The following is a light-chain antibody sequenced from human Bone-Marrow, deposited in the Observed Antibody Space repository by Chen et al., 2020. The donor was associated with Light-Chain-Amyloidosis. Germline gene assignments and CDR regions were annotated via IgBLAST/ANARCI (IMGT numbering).Light chain of an antibody. CDR3: QQDGTSPLT. J-gene: IGKJ4*01. CDR1: QTISSNY. Sequence: EIVLTQSPGTLSLSPGEGANLSCRASQTISSNYLTWYQQKFGQAPRLLIYGSSSRATGIPDRFTGSGSGTDFTLTINSLEPEDFAMYYCQQDGTSPLTFGGGTKVEIK. CDR2: GSS. V-gene: IGKV3-20*01.